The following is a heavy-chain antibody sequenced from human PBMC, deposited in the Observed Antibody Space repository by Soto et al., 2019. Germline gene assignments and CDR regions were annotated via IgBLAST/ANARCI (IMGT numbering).Heavy chain of an antibody. V-gene: IGHV3-53*01. D-gene: IGHD6-13*01. CDR2: IYSGGST. CDR1: GFTVSSNY. J-gene: IGHJ4*02. CDR3: ARSVSLWEQQVVPYYFDY. Sequence: EVQLVESGGGLIQPGGSLRLSCAASGFTVSSNYMSWVRQAPGKGLEWVSVIYSGGSTYNADSVKGRFTISRDNSKNTLYLQMNSLRAEDTAVYYCARSVSLWEQQVVPYYFDYWGQGTLVTVSS.